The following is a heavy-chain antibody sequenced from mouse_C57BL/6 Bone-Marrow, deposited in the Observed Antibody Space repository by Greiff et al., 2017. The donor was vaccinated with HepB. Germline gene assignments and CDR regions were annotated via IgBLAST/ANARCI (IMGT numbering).Heavy chain of an antibody. CDR2: ISYDGSN. V-gene: IGHV3-6*01. J-gene: IGHJ4*01. D-gene: IGHD2-4*01. Sequence: EVQLKESGPGLVKPSQSLSLTCSVTGYSITSGYYWNWIRQFPGNKLEWMGYISYDGSNNYNPSLKNRISITRDTSKNQFFLKLNSVTTEDTATYYCARGGIYYDYDGSMDYWGQGTSVTVSS. CDR1: GYSITSGYY. CDR3: ARGGIYYDYDGSMDY.